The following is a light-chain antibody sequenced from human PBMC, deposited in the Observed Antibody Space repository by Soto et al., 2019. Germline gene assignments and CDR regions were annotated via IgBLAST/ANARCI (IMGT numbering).Light chain of an antibody. CDR3: QQRSNWPLT. CDR2: DVS. V-gene: IGKV3-11*01. Sequence: EIMLTQSPVTLSLSPGERATLSCRASQSVTSFLAWYQQKPGQAPRLLIYDVSNRATGIPARFSGSGSGTDFTLTISSLEPEDFAVYYCQQRSNWPLTSGGGTKVEIK. CDR1: QSVTSF. J-gene: IGKJ4*01.